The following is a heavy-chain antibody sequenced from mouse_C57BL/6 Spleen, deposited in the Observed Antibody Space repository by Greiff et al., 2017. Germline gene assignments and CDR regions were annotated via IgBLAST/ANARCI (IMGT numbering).Heavy chain of an antibody. J-gene: IGHJ1*03. Sequence: EVQLQQSVAELVRPGASVKLSCTASGFNIKNTYMHWVKQRPEQGLEWIGRIDPANGNTKYAPKFQGKATITADTSSNTAYLQLSSLTSEDTAIYYCASITTVVARGFDVWGTGTTVTVSS. CDR3: ASITTVVARGFDV. D-gene: IGHD1-1*01. CDR2: IDPANGNT. CDR1: GFNIKNTY. V-gene: IGHV14-3*01.